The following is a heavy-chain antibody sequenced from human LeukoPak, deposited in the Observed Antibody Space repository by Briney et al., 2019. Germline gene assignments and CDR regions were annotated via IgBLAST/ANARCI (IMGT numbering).Heavy chain of an antibody. CDR1: GFTFSTYW. CDR2: INPDGSDT. V-gene: IGHV3-7*01. D-gene: IGHD6-19*01. J-gene: IGHJ4*02. Sequence: GGSLRLSCEASGFTFSTYWMGWVRQAPGQGLEWVANINPDGSDTYYVDSVKGRFTISRDNAKKSTFLQMTSLRVEGTAVYSRVRWGEEAGMDSWGQGTLVTVSS. CDR3: VRWGEEAGMDS.